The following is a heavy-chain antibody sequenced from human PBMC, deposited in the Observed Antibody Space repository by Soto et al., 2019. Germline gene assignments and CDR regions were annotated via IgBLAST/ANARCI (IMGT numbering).Heavy chain of an antibody. CDR3: VKGPDYDFWSGYYTENWFDP. V-gene: IGHV3-64D*08. Sequence: GGSLRLSCSASGFTFSSYAMHWVRQAPGKGLEYVSAISSNGGSTYYADSVKGRFTISRDNSKNTLYLQMSSLRAEDTAVYYCVKGPDYDFWSGYYTENWFDPWGQGTLVTVSS. CDR2: ISSNGGST. D-gene: IGHD3-3*01. CDR1: GFTFSSYA. J-gene: IGHJ5*02.